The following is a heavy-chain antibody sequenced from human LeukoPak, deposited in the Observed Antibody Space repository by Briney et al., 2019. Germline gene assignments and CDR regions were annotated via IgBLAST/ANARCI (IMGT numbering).Heavy chain of an antibody. D-gene: IGHD3-10*01. Sequence: ASVKVSCKASGYTFTGYYMHWVRQAPGQGLEWMGWINPNSGGTNYAQKFQGRVTMTRDTSISTAYMELSRLRSDDTAVYYCARDDYGSGSYSYWGQGTLVTVSS. V-gene: IGHV1-2*02. CDR1: GYTFTGYY. CDR3: ARDDYGSGSYSY. J-gene: IGHJ4*02. CDR2: INPNSGGT.